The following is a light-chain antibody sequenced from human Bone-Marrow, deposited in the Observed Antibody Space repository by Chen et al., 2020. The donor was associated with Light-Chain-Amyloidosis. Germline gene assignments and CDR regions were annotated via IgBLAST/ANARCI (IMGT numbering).Light chain of an antibody. V-gene: IGLV2-14*01. CDR1: SSDVGGDNH. CDR2: EVT. CDR3: SSYTSTNTLV. J-gene: IGLJ1*01. Sequence: QSALTQPASVSGSPGQSITISCTGTSSDVGGDNHVSWYQQHPDKAPKLMIYEVTNRPSWVPDLFSGAKSANTASLTISGLQTEDEAGYFCSSYTSTNTLVFRSGTRVTVL.